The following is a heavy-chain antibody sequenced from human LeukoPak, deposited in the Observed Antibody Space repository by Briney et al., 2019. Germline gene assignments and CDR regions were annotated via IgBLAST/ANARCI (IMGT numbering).Heavy chain of an antibody. Sequence: PGRSLRLSCAASGFTLSSYAMHWVRQAPGKGLEWVAVISYDGSNKYYADSVKGRFTISRDNSKNTLYLQMNSLRAEDTAVYYCARGGNYYDSSGSNYRLDYWGQGTLVTVSS. D-gene: IGHD3-22*01. J-gene: IGHJ4*02. CDR1: GFTLSSYA. CDR2: ISYDGSNK. V-gene: IGHV3-30*04. CDR3: ARGGNYYDSSGSNYRLDY.